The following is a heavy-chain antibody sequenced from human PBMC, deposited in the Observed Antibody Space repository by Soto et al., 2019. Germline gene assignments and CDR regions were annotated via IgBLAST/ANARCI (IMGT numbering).Heavy chain of an antibody. Sequence: WETLSLTCTVSGGSISSSSYYWGWIRQPPGKGLEWIGSIYYSGSTYYNPSLKSRVTISVDTSKNQFSLKLSSVTAADTAVYYCGLAAAGDNWFDPWGQGTLVTVSS. CDR3: GLAAAGDNWFDP. CDR2: IYYSGST. D-gene: IGHD6-13*01. V-gene: IGHV4-39*01. CDR1: GGSISSSSYY. J-gene: IGHJ5*02.